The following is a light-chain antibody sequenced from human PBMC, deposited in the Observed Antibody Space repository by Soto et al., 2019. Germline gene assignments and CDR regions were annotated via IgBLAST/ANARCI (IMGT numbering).Light chain of an antibody. Sequence: QSSPSHPAAVSWSPGHSITISCTGTSSDVGGYNYVSWYQQHPGKAPKLMIYEVSNRPSGVSNRFSGSKSGNTASLTISGLQAEDEADYYCSSYTSSSTHYVFGTGTKVTVL. J-gene: IGLJ1*01. V-gene: IGLV2-14*01. CDR3: SSYTSSSTHYV. CDR2: EVS. CDR1: SSDVGGYNY.